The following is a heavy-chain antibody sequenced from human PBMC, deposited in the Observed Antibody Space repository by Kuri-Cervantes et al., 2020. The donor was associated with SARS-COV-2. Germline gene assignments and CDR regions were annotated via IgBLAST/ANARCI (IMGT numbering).Heavy chain of an antibody. Sequence: SSVKVSCKASGGTFSSYAISWVRQAPGQGLEWMGGIIPIFGTANYAQKFQGRVTITADKSTSTAYMELSSLRSEDTAVYYCVRDLQRGTFDIWGQGTMVTVSS. D-gene: IGHD1-14*01. J-gene: IGHJ3*02. V-gene: IGHV1-69*06. CDR1: GGTFSSYA. CDR2: IIPIFGTA. CDR3: VRDLQRGTFDI.